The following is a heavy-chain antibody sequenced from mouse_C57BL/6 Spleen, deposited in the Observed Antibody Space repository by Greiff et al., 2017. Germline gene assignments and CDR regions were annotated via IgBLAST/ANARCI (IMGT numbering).Heavy chain of an antibody. CDR1: GYTFTSYW. CDR2: IYPSDSET. D-gene: IGHD1-1*01. V-gene: IGHV1-61*01. J-gene: IGHJ2*01. Sequence: QVQLQQPGAELVRPGSSVKLSCKASGYTFTSYWMDWVKQRPGQGLEWIGNIYPSDSETHYNQKFKDKATLTVDKSSSTAYMQLSSLTSEDSAVYYCARQDYYYGYYFDYWGQGTTLTVSS. CDR3: ARQDYYYGYYFDY.